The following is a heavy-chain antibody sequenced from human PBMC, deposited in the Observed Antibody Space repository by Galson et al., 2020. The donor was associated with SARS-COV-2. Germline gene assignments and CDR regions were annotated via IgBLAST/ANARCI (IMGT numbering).Heavy chain of an antibody. CDR3: AREVYRPQVLWYSGMDV. Sequence: GGSLRLSCAASGFTFSSYEMNWVRQAPGGGLEWLSYIRSSGGAIYYADSLKGRFTISRDNAKNSLFLQMSSLGVEDTAGYYCAREVYRPQVLWYSGMDVWGQGTTVTVSS. D-gene: IGHD2-21*01. CDR1: GFTFSSYE. J-gene: IGHJ6*02. CDR2: IRSSGGAI. V-gene: IGHV3-48*03.